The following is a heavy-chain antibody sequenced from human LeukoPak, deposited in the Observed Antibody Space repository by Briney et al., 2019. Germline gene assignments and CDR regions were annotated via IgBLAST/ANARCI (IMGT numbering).Heavy chain of an antibody. CDR3: ARVVVVTAHDAFDI. D-gene: IGHD2-21*02. V-gene: IGHV4-59*12. Sequence: SETLSLTCTVSGASISSYYWSWIRQPPGQGLEWIGYMYYSGSTNYNPSLKRRVSISVDTSKNQFSLKLSSVTAADTAVYYCARVVVVTAHDAFDIWGQGTMVTVSS. CDR2: MYYSGST. CDR1: GASISSYY. J-gene: IGHJ3*02.